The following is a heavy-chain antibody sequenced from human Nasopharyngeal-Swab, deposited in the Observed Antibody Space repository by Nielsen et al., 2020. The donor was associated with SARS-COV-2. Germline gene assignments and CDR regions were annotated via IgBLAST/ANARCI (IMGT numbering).Heavy chain of an antibody. CDR2: ISYDGSNK. CDR3: AREGRYDFWSAFDY. Sequence: GALRLSCAASGFTFSSYAIHWVRQAPGKGLEWVAVISYDGSNKYYADSVKGRFTISRDNSKNTLYLQMNSLRAEDTAVYYCAREGRYDFWSAFDYWGQGTLVTVSS. J-gene: IGHJ4*02. CDR1: GFTFSSYA. D-gene: IGHD3/OR15-3a*01. V-gene: IGHV3-30*04.